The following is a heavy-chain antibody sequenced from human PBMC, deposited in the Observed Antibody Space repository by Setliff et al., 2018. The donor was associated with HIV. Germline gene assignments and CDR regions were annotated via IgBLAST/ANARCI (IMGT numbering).Heavy chain of an antibody. CDR3: ARAGHYDFLGGFSAQPLDP. V-gene: IGHV4-31*03. D-gene: IGHD3-3*01. CDR2: IYYTGST. CDR1: NASISSGGFY. Sequence: SETLSLTCTVSNASISSGGFYWSWVRQHPGKGLEWIGYIYYTGSTYYNPSLKSRVSISVDTSKNQFSLKLTSVTAADTAMYFCARAGHYDFLGGFSAQPLDPWGRGILVTVSS. J-gene: IGHJ5*02.